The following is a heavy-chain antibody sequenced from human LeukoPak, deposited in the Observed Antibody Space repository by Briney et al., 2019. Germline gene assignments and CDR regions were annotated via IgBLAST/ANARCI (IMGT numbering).Heavy chain of an antibody. CDR2: ISYDGSNR. V-gene: IGHV3-30*02. CDR3: AKETRGSYSDY. D-gene: IGHD5-12*01. J-gene: IGHJ4*02. Sequence: PGGSLRLSCAASGFTFSSSGMHWVRQAPGKGLEWVAFISYDGSNRYYADSVKGRFTISRDNSKNTLYLQMNSQRAEDTAVYYCAKETRGSYSDYWGQGTLVTVSS. CDR1: GFTFSSSG.